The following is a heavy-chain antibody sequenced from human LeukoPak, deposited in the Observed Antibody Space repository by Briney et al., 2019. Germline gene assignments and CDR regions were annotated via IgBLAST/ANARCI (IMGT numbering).Heavy chain of an antibody. CDR3: ARVPGYDPPV. CDR1: GGSISSSSYY. D-gene: IGHD5-12*01. V-gene: IGHV4-39*07. CDR2: IYYSGST. Sequence: SETLSLTCTVSGGSISSSSYYWGWIRQPPGKGLEWIGSIYYSGSTYYNPSLKSRVTISVDTSKNQFSLKLSSVTAADTAVYYCARVPGYDPPVWGQGATVTVSS. J-gene: IGHJ6*02.